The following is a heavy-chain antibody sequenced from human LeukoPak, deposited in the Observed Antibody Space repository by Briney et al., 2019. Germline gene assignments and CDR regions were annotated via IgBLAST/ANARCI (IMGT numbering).Heavy chain of an antibody. Sequence: GRSLRLYCAAAGFTFSSYGMYRDGQAPGKGLEWVAVIWYDGSNKYYADSVKGRFTISRDNSKNTLYLQMNSLRAEDTAVYYCARASYSSGWYYFDYWGQGTLVTVSS. V-gene: IGHV3-33*01. J-gene: IGHJ4*02. CDR2: IWYDGSNK. CDR3: ARASYSSGWYYFDY. D-gene: IGHD6-19*01. CDR1: GFTFSSYG.